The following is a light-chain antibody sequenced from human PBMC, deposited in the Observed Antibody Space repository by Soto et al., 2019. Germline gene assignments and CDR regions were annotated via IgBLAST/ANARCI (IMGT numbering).Light chain of an antibody. J-gene: IGKJ4*01. CDR2: DAS. V-gene: IGKV3-11*01. CDR1: QSVSSS. CDR3: QQYDNSPLT. Sequence: EIVLTQSPATLSLSPGERATLSCRASQSVSSSLAWYQQKPGQAPRLLIYDASNRATGIPARFSGSGSGTDFTLTISRLEPEDFAVYYCQQYDNSPLTFGGGTKVDIK.